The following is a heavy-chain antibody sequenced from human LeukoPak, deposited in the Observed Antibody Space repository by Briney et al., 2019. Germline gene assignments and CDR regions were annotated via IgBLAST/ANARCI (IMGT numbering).Heavy chain of an antibody. J-gene: IGHJ4*02. CDR3: ARDRKAAMVPVHFDY. V-gene: IGHV1-18*01. D-gene: IGHD5-18*01. CDR2: ISAYNGNT. CDR1: GYTFTSYG. Sequence: ASVKVSCKASGYTFTSYGISWVRQAPGQGLEWMGWISAYNGNTNYAQKLQGRVTMTTDTSTSTAYMELRSLRSDDTAVYYCARDRKAAMVPVHFDYWGQGTLVTGSS.